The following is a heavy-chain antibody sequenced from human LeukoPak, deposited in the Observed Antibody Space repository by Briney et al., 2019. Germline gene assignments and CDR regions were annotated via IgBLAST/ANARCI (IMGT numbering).Heavy chain of an antibody. CDR2: TRYDGSNK. CDR3: AKDPQKWESYFDY. Sequence: GGSLRLSCAASGFTFSSYGMHWVRQAPGKGLEWVAFTRYDGSNKYYADSVKGRFTISRDNSKNMLYLQMNSLRAEDTAVYYCAKDPQKWESYFDYWGQGTQVTVSS. CDR1: GFTFSSYG. J-gene: IGHJ4*02. V-gene: IGHV3-30*02. D-gene: IGHD1-26*01.